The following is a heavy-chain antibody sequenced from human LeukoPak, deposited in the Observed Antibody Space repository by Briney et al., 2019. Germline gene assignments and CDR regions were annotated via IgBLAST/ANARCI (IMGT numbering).Heavy chain of an antibody. Sequence: ASVKVFCKTSGFTFADYFHWVRQAPGQGLEWMGWINPFNDARNYAQKFQGRGTMTRDRSSSTAFMEVNTLRSDDTAVYYCARTPIGDRAYYFDSWGQGTLVTVSS. CDR1: GFTFADY. D-gene: IGHD4-17*01. CDR3: ARTPIGDRAYYFDS. CDR2: INPFNDAR. V-gene: IGHV1-2*02. J-gene: IGHJ4*02.